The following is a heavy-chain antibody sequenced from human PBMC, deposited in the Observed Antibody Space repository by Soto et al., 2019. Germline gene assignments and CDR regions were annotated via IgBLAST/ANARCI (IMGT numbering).Heavy chain of an antibody. CDR1: GGTFSSYT. V-gene: IGHV1-69*02. CDR3: ASGAGATISDY. D-gene: IGHD1-26*01. J-gene: IGHJ4*02. CDR2: IIPILGIA. Sequence: QVQLVQSGAEVKKPGSSVKVSCKASGGTFSSYTISWVRQAPGQGLEWMGRIIPILGIANYAQKFQGRVTXTXXKSTSTAYMELSSLRSEDTAVYYCASGAGATISDYWGQGTLVTVSS.